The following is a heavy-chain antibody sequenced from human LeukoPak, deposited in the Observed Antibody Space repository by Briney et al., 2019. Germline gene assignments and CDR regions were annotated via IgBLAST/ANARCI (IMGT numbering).Heavy chain of an antibody. V-gene: IGHV4-39*07. CDR1: SGSIISSSHY. Sequence: SETLSLTCSVSSGSIISSSHYWGWIRQSPGKGLEWIGSMDYSGNPYYNPSLKGRVTISVDTSKNQFSLKLSSVTAADTAVYYCARGQKGAILANCSSTSCQTLDPWGQGTLVTVSS. D-gene: IGHD2-2*01. CDR2: MDYSGNP. CDR3: ARGQKGAILANCSSTSCQTLDP. J-gene: IGHJ5*02.